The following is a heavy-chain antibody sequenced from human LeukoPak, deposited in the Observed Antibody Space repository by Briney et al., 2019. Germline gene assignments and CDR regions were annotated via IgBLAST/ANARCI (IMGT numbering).Heavy chain of an antibody. CDR1: GFTFSSYG. V-gene: IGHV3-30*02. CDR3: AKDSGSSWRYYYYGMDV. Sequence: PGGSLRLSCAASGFTFSSYGMHWVRQAPGKGLEWVAFIRYDGSNKYYADSVKGRFTISRDNSKNTLYLQMNSLRAEDTAVYYCAKDSGSSWRYYYYGMDVWGQGTTVTVSS. CDR2: IRYDGSNK. J-gene: IGHJ6*02. D-gene: IGHD6-13*01.